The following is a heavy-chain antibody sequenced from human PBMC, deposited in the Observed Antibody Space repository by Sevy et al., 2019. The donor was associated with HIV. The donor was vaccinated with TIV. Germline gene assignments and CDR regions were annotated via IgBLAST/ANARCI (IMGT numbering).Heavy chain of an antibody. CDR3: ARVLSRRYYDSSGYQVYYYYGMDV. CDR1: GFTFSSYW. D-gene: IGHD3-22*01. CDR2: INSDGSST. V-gene: IGHV3-74*01. J-gene: IGHJ6*02. Sequence: GGSLRLSCAASGFTFSSYWMHWVRQAPGKGLVWVSRINSDGSSTSYADSVKGRFTISRDNAKNTRYLQMNSLGAEDTAVYYCARVLSRRYYDSSGYQVYYYYGMDVWGQGTTVTVSS.